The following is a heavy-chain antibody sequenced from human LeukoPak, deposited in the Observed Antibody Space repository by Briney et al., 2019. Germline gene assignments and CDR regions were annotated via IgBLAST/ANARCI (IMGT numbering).Heavy chain of an antibody. CDR3: AKDSFMTTVTTSVDY. D-gene: IGHD4-17*01. CDR1: GGSFSGYY. V-gene: IGHV3-23*01. CDR2: ISGSGGST. Sequence: PSETLSLTCAVYGGSFSGYYWSWVRQAPGKGLEWVSAISGSGGSTYYADSVKGRFTISRDNSKNTLYLQMNSLRAEDTAVYYCAKDSFMTTVTTSVDYWGQGTLVTVSS. J-gene: IGHJ4*02.